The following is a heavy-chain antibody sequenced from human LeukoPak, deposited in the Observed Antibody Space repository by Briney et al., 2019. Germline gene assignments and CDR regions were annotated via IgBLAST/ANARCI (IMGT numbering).Heavy chain of an antibody. J-gene: IGHJ6*02. D-gene: IGHD2-2*02. Sequence: SQTLSLTCTVSGGSISSGSYYWSWIRQPAGKGLEWIGRIYTSGSTNYNPSLKSRVTISVDTSKNQFSLKLSSVTAADTAVYYCARDRAVVPAAIGDNYYYYYGMDVWGQGTTVTVSS. CDR2: IYTSGST. CDR3: ARDRAVVPAAIGDNYYYYYGMDV. V-gene: IGHV4-61*02. CDR1: GGSISSGSYY.